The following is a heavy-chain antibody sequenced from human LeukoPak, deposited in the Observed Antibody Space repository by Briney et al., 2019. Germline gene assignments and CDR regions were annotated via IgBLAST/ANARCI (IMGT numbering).Heavy chain of an antibody. D-gene: IGHD6-6*01. J-gene: IGHJ4*02. CDR2: IIPIFGTA. CDR3: ARAAGIAARPEYYFDY. V-gene: IGHV1-69*05. Sequence: ASVKVSCKASGGTFSSYAISWVRQAPGQGLEWMGRIIPIFGTANYAQKFQGRVTLTTDESTRTAYMELSSLRSEDTAVYYCARAAGIAARPEYYFDYWGQGTLVTVSS. CDR1: GGTFSSYA.